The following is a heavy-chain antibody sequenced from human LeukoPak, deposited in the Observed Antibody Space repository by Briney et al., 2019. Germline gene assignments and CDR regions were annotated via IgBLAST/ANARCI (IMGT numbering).Heavy chain of an antibody. CDR1: GYSISSGHY. Sequence: SETLFLTCAVSGYSISSGHYWGWIRQPPGKGLEWIGTMYHGGSTFHNPSLKSRVTISIDTSKNQFSLRLSSVTAADTAVYYCARGGDYNPGYFDYWGQGTLVTVSS. CDR2: MYHGGST. V-gene: IGHV4-38-2*01. J-gene: IGHJ4*02. D-gene: IGHD3-10*01. CDR3: ARGGDYNPGYFDY.